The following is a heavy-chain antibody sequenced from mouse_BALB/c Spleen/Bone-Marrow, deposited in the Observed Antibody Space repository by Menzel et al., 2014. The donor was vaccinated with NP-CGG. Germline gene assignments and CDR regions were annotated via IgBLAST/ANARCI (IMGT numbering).Heavy chain of an antibody. CDR1: GFAFSSYD. CDR3: ARTTPYAMDY. J-gene: IGHJ4*01. CDR2: ISSGGGST. D-gene: IGHD5-5*01. V-gene: IGHV5-12-1*01. Sequence: VQLQQSGGGLVKPGGSLKLSCAASGFAFSSYDMSWVRQTPEKRLEWVAYISSGGGSTYYPDTVKGRFTIFRDNAKNTLYLQMSSLKSEDTAMYYCARTTPYAMDYWGQGTSVTVSS.